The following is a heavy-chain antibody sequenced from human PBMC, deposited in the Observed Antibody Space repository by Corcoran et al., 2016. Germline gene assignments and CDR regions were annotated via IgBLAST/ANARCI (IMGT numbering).Heavy chain of an antibody. J-gene: IGHJ4*02. CDR3: ARGGLNSNPARYYFDY. CDR2: INPSGGST. V-gene: IGHV1-46*01. D-gene: IGHD5-18*01. Sequence: QVQLVQSGAEVKKPGASVKVSCKASGYTFTSYYMHWVRQAPGQGLEWMGIINPSGGSTSYAQTVPGGVTMTRDTSTSTVYMELSSPRSEDTAVYDCARGGLNSNPARYYFDYWGQGTLVTVSS. CDR1: GYTFTSYY.